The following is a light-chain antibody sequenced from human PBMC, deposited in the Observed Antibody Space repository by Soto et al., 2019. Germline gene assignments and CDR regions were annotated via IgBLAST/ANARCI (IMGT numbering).Light chain of an antibody. J-gene: IGKJ1*01. CDR1: QSISSW. Sequence: TQMPQSPTTLSAAVGARVPITSRASQSISSWLAWYQQKPGKAPKLLIYDASSLESGVPSRFSGSGSGTEFTLTISSLQPDDFATYYCQQYNSYSRTFGQGTKVDIK. V-gene: IGKV1-5*01. CDR3: QQYNSYSRT. CDR2: DAS.